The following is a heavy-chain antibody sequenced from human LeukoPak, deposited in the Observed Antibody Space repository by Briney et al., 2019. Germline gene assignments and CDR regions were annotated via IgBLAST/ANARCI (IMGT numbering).Heavy chain of an antibody. D-gene: IGHD1-26*01. Sequence: GGSLRLSCAASGFTFDNAWMNWVRQAPGKGLEWVGRVKSKTDGGTTDYAAPVKGRFTISRDDSENTLFLQLNSLKTEDTALYYCTTVGTTSPIAEECFDYWGQGTLVTVSS. CDR3: TTVGTTSPIAEECFDY. V-gene: IGHV3-15*01. CDR1: GFTFDNAW. CDR2: VKSKTDGGTT. J-gene: IGHJ4*02.